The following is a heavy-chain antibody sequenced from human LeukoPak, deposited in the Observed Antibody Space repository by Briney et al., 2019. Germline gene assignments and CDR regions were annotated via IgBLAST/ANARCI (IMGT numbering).Heavy chain of an antibody. CDR3: AREEDCSGGICYLGNAFDI. J-gene: IGHJ3*02. V-gene: IGHV4-34*01. CDR1: GGSFSGYY. Sequence: SENLSLTCAVYGGSFSGYYWSWIRQPPGKGLEWIGEINHSRSTSYNASLKSRVTISVDTSKNQFSLKLSSVTAADTAVYYCAREEDCSGGICYLGNAFDIWGQGTMVTVSS. CDR2: INHSRST. D-gene: IGHD2-15*01.